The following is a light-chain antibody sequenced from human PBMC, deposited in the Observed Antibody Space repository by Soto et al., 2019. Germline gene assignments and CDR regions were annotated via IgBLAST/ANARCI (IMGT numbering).Light chain of an antibody. CDR2: FGS. CDR1: ESLLHTNGNNY. J-gene: IGKJ1*01. Sequence: DVLMTQSPLSLRVTPGEPASISCRSSESLLHTNGNNYLDWYLQKPGQSPQLLIYFGSTRASGVPDRFSGSGSDTDFTLTISRVEAEDVGVYYCMQALQTRWTFGQGTKVDIK. V-gene: IGKV2-28*01. CDR3: MQALQTRWT.